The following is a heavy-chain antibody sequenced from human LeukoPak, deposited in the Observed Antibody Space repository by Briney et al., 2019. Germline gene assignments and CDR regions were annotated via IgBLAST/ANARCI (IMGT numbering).Heavy chain of an antibody. J-gene: IGHJ3*02. D-gene: IGHD5-12*01. CDR2: ISGDGT. CDR1: GFTFSVYG. V-gene: IGHV3-23*01. Sequence: GGSLRLSCAASGFTFSVYGMSWVRRAPGKGLEWVSAISGDGTYYADSVKGRFTISRDNSKDTLYLQMNSLSAEDTAVYYCVRELVPQSINSGYDSFHIWGQGTTVTVSS. CDR3: VRELVPQSINSGYDSFHI.